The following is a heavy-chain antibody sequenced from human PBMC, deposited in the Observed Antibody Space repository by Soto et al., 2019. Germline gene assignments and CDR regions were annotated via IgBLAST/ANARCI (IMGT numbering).Heavy chain of an antibody. Sequence: VGSLRLSCAASGFSFSSYGMHWVRQTPGKGLEWVAVLGFDGGGRYYAGSVKGRFTISRDNSKNRLDLQMDSLRVEDTAMYFCAREPVGRDYAMDVWGQGTTVTVS. V-gene: IGHV3-33*01. CDR2: LGFDGGGR. CDR3: AREPVGRDYAMDV. CDR1: GFSFSSYG. J-gene: IGHJ6*02. D-gene: IGHD1-26*01.